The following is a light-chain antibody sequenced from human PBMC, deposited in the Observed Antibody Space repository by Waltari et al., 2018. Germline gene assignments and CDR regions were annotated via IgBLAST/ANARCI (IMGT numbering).Light chain of an antibody. CDR3: QKYGTLPAT. Sequence: EIVLTQSPGTLSLSPGERATLTCRASQSIRKYLAWYQQNPDQAPRLLIYDTATRATGIPDRFSGSGSGTDFSLTISRLEPEDFAVYYCQKYGTLPATFGQGTKVELK. J-gene: IGKJ1*01. V-gene: IGKV3-20*01. CDR2: DTA. CDR1: QSIRKY.